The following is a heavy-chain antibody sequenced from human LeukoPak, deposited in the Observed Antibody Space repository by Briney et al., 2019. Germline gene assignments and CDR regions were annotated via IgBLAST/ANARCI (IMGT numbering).Heavy chain of an antibody. CDR2: ISWNSGSI. J-gene: IGHJ4*02. Sequence: GRSLRLSCSVSGFTFEDYAMHWVRQAPGKGLEWVSGISWNSGSIDYVESVKGRFTISRDNAENSLYLQMNSLRHADTALYYCAKGSGSYWPFFDFWGQGNLVAVSS. CDR1: GFTFEDYA. CDR3: AKGSGSYWPFFDF. V-gene: IGHV3-9*01. D-gene: IGHD1-26*01.